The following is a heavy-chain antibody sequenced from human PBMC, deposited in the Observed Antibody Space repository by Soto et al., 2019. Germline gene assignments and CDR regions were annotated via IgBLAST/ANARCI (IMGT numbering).Heavy chain of an antibody. V-gene: IGHV3-30-3*01. Sequence: GGSLRLSCAASGFTFSSYAMHWVRQAPGKGLEWVAVISYDGSNKYYADSVKGRFTISRDNSKNTLYLQMNSLRAEDTAVYYCARESRWLNIFDYWGQGTLVTVS. CDR2: ISYDGSNK. J-gene: IGHJ4*02. D-gene: IGHD5-12*01. CDR3: ARESRWLNIFDY. CDR1: GFTFSSYA.